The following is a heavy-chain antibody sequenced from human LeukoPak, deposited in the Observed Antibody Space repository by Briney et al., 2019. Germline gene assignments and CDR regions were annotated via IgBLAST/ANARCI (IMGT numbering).Heavy chain of an antibody. Sequence: KPSETLSLTCSVSGGSVTSGFSYWSWVRQPPGKGLEWIGHIYHSGSTNYNPSLKSRVTISVDTSKNQFSLKLSSVTAADTAVYYCARGPDYDFWSGYSTYFDYWGQGTLVTVSS. V-gene: IGHV4-61*01. J-gene: IGHJ4*02. CDR2: IYHSGST. CDR3: ARGPDYDFWSGYSTYFDY. CDR1: GGSVTSGFSY. D-gene: IGHD3-3*01.